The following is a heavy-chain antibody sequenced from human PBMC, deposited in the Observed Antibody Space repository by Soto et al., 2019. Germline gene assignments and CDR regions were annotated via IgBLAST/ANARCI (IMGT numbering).Heavy chain of an antibody. CDR3: ILAPHLLIMDF. Sequence: PGGSLRLSCAASGFTVSSNYMSWVRQAPGKGLEWVSVIYSGGGTYYADSVKGRFTISRHNSKNTLYLQMNSLRAEDTAVYYCILAPHLLIMDFWGQGSSVPGSS. J-gene: IGHJ6*02. CDR2: IYSGGGT. CDR1: GFTVSSNY. D-gene: IGHD3-16*01. V-gene: IGHV3-53*04.